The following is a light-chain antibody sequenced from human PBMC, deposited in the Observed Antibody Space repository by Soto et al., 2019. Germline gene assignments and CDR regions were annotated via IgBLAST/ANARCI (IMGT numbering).Light chain of an antibody. Sequence: LTACWGAKVNITCRASQGIRNDLGWYQQTPGKAPNLLIYAASTVHIGVPSRFSGSGHSTEYALTLRSLHSECFALPIYLRAHSYPWRLAEGTKVDIK. CDR1: QGIRND. V-gene: IGKV1-6*01. CDR2: AAS. CDR3: LRAHSYPWR. J-gene: IGKJ1*01.